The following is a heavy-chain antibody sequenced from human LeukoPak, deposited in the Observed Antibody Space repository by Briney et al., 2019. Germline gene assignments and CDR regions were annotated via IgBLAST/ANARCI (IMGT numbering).Heavy chain of an antibody. CDR2: ISFTSSYI. Sequence: TGGSLRLSYAASGFSFSDFNMNWVRQAPGKGLEWVSYISFTSSYIYYADSVKGRFTISRDNAKNSLYLQMNSLRGEDTAVYYCARRGIGALDFYFDYWGQGALVTVSS. V-gene: IGHV3-21*01. D-gene: IGHD6-6*01. CDR3: ARRGIGALDFYFDY. CDR1: GFSFSDFN. J-gene: IGHJ4*02.